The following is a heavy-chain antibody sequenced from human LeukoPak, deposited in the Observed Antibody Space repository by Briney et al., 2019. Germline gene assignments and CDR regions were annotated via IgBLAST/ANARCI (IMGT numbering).Heavy chain of an antibody. V-gene: IGHV3-48*01. J-gene: IGHJ4*02. D-gene: IGHD3-22*01. Sequence: GGSLRLSCEASGFTFSSYSMNWVRQAPGKGLEWVSYISFSSATIHYADSVKGRFTISRDNAKNTLYLQMNSLRAEDTAVYYCAKDRAQDQYYYDSSGYYYVAPTDYWGQGTLVTVSS. CDR1: GFTFSSYS. CDR2: ISFSSATI. CDR3: AKDRAQDQYYYDSSGYYYVAPTDY.